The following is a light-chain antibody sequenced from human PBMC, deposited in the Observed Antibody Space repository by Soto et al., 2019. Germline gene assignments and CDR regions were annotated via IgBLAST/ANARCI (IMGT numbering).Light chain of an antibody. CDR3: QHYNSYSEA. Sequence: DLQMTQSPSSLSASVGDRVAIICRASQTISSWLAWYQQKPGKAPKLLIYKASTLKSGVPSRFSGSGSGTEFTLTISSLQPDDFATYYCQHYNSYSEAFGQGTKVDI. CDR2: KAS. CDR1: QTISSW. V-gene: IGKV1-5*03. J-gene: IGKJ1*01.